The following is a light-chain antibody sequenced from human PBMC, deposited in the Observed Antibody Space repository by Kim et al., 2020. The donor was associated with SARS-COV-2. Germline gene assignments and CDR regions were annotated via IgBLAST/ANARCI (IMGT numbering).Light chain of an antibody. CDR3: QTWGTGIVV. Sequence: QLVLTQSPSASASLGASVKLTCTLSSGHSFYAIAWHQQQPEKGPRYLMKVNSDGSHNKGDGIPDRFSGSSSGAERYLTISSLQSDDEADYYCQTWGTGIVVFGGGTQLTVL. CDR2: VNSDGSH. J-gene: IGLJ2*01. CDR1: SGHSFYA. V-gene: IGLV4-69*01.